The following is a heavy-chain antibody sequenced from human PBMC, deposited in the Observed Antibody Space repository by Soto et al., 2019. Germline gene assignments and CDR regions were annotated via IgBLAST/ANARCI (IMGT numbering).Heavy chain of an antibody. CDR1: GFAFSYHG. D-gene: IGHD3-22*01. J-gene: IGHJ4*02. CDR3: AKDDDTSSHYSLLDF. CDR2: TWSGGRGE. Sequence: VQLVESGGGVVQPGTSLRLSCAASGFAFSYHGIHWVRQAPGKGLEWVAVTWSGGRGEYYADSVRGRFTISRDNSKTTVYLQMNSLRVEDTAVHYCAKDDDTSSHYSLLDFRGQGTLVTVSS. V-gene: IGHV3-33*06.